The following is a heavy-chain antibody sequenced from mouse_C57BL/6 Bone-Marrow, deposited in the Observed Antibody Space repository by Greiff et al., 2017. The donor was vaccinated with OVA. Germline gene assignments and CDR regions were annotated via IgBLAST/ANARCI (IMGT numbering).Heavy chain of an antibody. J-gene: IGHJ3*01. CDR1: GYAFSSSW. V-gene: IGHV1-82*01. Sequence: VQLQQSGPELVKPGASVKISCKASGYAFSSSWMNWVKQRPGKGLEWIGRIYPGDGDTNYNGKFKGKATLTADKSSSTAYMQLSSLTSEDSAVYFCARWAKTGFAYWGQGTLVTVSA. CDR3: ARWAKTGFAY. CDR2: IYPGDGDT.